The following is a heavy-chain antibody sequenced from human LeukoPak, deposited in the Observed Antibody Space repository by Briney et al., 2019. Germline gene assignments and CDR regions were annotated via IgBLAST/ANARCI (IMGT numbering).Heavy chain of an antibody. V-gene: IGHV4-34*01. CDR2: INHSGST. CDR1: GGSFSGYY. D-gene: IGHD3-10*01. J-gene: IGHJ6*02. CDR3: ARVRRIRGSYYYGMDV. Sequence: PSETLSLTCAVYGGSFSGYYWSWIRQPPGKGLEWIGEINHSGSTNYNPSLKSRVTISVDTSKNQFSLKLSSVTGADTAVYYCARVRRIRGSYYYGMDVWGQGTTVTVSS.